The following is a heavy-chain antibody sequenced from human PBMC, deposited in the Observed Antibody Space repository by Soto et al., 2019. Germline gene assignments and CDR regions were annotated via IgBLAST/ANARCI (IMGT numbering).Heavy chain of an antibody. Sequence: PSETLSLTCTVSGGSISSYYWSWIRQPPGKGLEWIGYIYYSGSTNYNPSLKSRVTISVDTSKNQFSLKLSSVTAADTAVYYCARFTGITMVRGVTIMAYYFDYWGQGTLVTVSS. CDR2: IYYSGST. D-gene: IGHD3-10*01. J-gene: IGHJ4*02. CDR3: ARFTGITMVRGVTIMAYYFDY. V-gene: IGHV4-59*08. CDR1: GGSISSYY.